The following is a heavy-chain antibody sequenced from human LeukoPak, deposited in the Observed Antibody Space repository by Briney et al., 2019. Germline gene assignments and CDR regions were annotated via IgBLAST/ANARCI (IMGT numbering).Heavy chain of an antibody. CDR1: GFTFSNYW. Sequence: GGSLRLSCAASGFTFSNYWMNWVRQAPGKGLEWVANIKQDGSDKYYVDSVKGRFTISRDNAKNSLYLQMNSLRAEDTAVYYCARGVGGADYWGQGTLVTVSS. CDR3: ARGVGGADY. D-gene: IGHD2-21*01. V-gene: IGHV3-7*01. CDR2: IKQDGSDK. J-gene: IGHJ4*02.